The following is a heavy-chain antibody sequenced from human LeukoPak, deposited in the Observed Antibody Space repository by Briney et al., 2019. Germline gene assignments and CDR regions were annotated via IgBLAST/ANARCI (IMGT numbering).Heavy chain of an antibody. CDR3: ARAGLYNWNYEGTAYFDY. CDR2: INWNGGST. D-gene: IGHD1-7*01. Sequence: GGSLRLSCAASGFTFSNNAMHWVRQAPGKGLEWVSGINWNGGSTGYADSVKGRFTISRDNAKNSLYLQMNSLRAEDTALYYCARAGLYNWNYEGTAYFDYWGQGTLVTVSS. CDR1: GFTFSNNA. V-gene: IGHV3-20*04. J-gene: IGHJ4*02.